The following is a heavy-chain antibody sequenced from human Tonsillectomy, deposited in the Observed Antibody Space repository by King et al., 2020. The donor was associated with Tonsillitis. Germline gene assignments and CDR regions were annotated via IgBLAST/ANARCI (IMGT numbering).Heavy chain of an antibody. Sequence: WSWIRQPPGKGLDWIGKINHSGSTDYNPSLKSRVTISIDTSKNQFSLKLTVVTAADTAVYYCARMVPAWSDAFDFWGKVIVVTVSS. V-gene: IGHV4-34*01. J-gene: IGHJ3*01. CDR3: ARMVPAWSDAFDF. D-gene: IGHD3-10*01. CDR2: INHSGST.